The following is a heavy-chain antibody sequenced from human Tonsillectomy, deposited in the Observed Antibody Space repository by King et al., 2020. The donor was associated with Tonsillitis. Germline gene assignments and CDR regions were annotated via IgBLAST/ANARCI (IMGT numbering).Heavy chain of an antibody. V-gene: IGHV3-30*18. CDR2: ISNDGSNK. Sequence: QLVQSGGGVVQPGRSLRLSCAASGFTFSSYGMHWVRQAPGKGLEWVALISNDGSNKYYADSMKGRFTIYRDNSKNTLYLQMNSLRAEDTAVYYCAKDLVVRGVISPFDYWGQGTLVTVSS. J-gene: IGHJ4*02. D-gene: IGHD3-10*01. CDR1: GFTFSSYG. CDR3: AKDLVVRGVISPFDY.